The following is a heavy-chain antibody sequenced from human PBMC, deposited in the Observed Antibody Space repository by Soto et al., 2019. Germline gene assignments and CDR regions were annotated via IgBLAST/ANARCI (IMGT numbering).Heavy chain of an antibody. Sequence: SETLSLTCTVSGDSISSYYWSWIRQPPGKGLEWIGHIYYSGSTNYNPSLKSRVTISVDTSKNQFSLRLSSVTAADTAVYYCAREPTEMDSSGYWLDPWGQGTLVTVSS. J-gene: IGHJ5*02. CDR3: AREPTEMDSSGYWLDP. CDR1: GDSISSYY. V-gene: IGHV4-59*01. CDR2: IYYSGST. D-gene: IGHD3-22*01.